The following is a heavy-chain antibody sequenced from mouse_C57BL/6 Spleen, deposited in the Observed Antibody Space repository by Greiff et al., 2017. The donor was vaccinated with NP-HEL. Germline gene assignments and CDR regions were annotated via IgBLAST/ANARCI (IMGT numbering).Heavy chain of an antibody. CDR1: GYTFTSYW. V-gene: IGHV1-7*01. CDR3: ARSSCGYYAMEC. J-gene: IGHJ4*01. CDR2: INPSSGYT. Sequence: QVQLQQSGAELAKPGASVKLSCKASGYTFTSYWMHWVKQRPGQGLEWIGYINPSSGYTKYNQKFKDKATLTADKSSSTAYMQLNSLTYEDSAVYSCARSSCGYYAMECWGQGTSVTVSS.